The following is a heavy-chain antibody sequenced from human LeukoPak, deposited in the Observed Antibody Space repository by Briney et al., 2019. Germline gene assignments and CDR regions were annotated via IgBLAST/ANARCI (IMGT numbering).Heavy chain of an antibody. Sequence: ASVKVSCKASGGTFSSYAISWVRQAPGQGLEWMGGIIPIFGTANYAQKFQGRVTITTDESTSTAYMELSSLRSEDTAVYYCARGNWNIVVVPAAISPLWFDPWGQGTLVTVSS. CDR2: IIPIFGTA. CDR3: ARGNWNIVVVPAAISPLWFDP. J-gene: IGHJ5*02. D-gene: IGHD2-2*02. CDR1: GGTFSSYA. V-gene: IGHV1-69*05.